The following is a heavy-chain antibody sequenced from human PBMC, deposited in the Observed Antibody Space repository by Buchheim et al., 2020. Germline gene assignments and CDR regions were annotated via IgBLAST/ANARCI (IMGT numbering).Heavy chain of an antibody. CDR1: GFTFSSYW. J-gene: IGHJ4*02. CDR2: IKQDGSEK. D-gene: IGHD3-22*01. V-gene: IGHV3-7*01. CDR3: ARGGPQYYYDSRGFDY. Sequence: EVQLVESGGGLVQPGGSLRLSCAASGFTFSSYWMSWVRQAPGKGLEWVANIKQDGSEKYYVDSVKGRFTISRDNAKNSLYLQMNTLGAEDTAVYYCARGGPQYYYDSRGFDYWGQGTL.